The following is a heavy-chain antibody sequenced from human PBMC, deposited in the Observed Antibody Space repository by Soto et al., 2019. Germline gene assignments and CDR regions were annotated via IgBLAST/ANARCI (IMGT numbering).Heavy chain of an antibody. CDR3: ARDTSYGTNGVCYWFDY. V-gene: IGHV1-18*01. Sequence: QVQLVQSGAEVKKPGASVKVSCKASGYTFTSYGISWVRQAPGQGLEWMGWISAYNGNTNYAQKLQPRVTMTTDTSTSTAYIELRSPRSDVTAVYYCARDTSYGTNGVCYWFDYGGQGTLVTVSS. D-gene: IGHD2-8*01. J-gene: IGHJ4*02. CDR1: GYTFTSYG. CDR2: ISAYNGNT.